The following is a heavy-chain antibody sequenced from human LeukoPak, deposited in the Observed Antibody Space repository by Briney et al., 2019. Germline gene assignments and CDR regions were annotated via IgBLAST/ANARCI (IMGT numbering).Heavy chain of an antibody. J-gene: IGHJ4*02. D-gene: IGHD4-17*01. Sequence: ASVKVSCKASGGTFSSYTISWVRQAPGQGLEWMGRIIPILGIANYAQKFQGRVTITADKSTSTAYMELSSLRSEDTAVYYCARGGDYGDTIDYWGQGTLVTVSS. V-gene: IGHV1-69*02. CDR1: GGTFSSYT. CDR3: ARGGDYGDTIDY. CDR2: IIPILGIA.